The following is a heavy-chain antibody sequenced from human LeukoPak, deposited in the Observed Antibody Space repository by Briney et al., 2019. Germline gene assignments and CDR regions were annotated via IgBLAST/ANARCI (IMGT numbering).Heavy chain of an antibody. CDR2: IKPSGGST. J-gene: IGHJ6*02. D-gene: IGHD3-9*01. V-gene: IGHV1-46*01. Sequence: SSVKVSCKASGYTFTSYYIQWVRQAPGQGLEWMGIIKPSGGSTSYAQKFQGRVTMTRDTSTRTVYKELSSLRSEDTAVYYCARDPPFDWLLHGMDVWGQGTTVTVSS. CDR1: GYTFTSYY. CDR3: ARDPPFDWLLHGMDV.